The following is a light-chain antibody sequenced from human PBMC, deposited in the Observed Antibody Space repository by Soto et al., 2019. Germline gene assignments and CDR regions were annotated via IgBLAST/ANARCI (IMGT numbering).Light chain of an antibody. V-gene: IGLV2-8*01. CDR1: SSDVGGYNS. Sequence: QSALTQPPSASGSPGQSVTIPCTGTSSDVGGYNSVSWYQQHPGKAPKLMIYEVSKRPSGVPDRFSASKSDNTASLTVSGLQAEDEADYYCSSYAGTKNLLFGGGTKLTVL. J-gene: IGLJ2*01. CDR3: SSYAGTKNLL. CDR2: EVS.